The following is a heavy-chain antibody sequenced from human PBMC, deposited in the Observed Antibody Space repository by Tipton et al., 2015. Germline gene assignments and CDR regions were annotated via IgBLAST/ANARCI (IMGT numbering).Heavy chain of an antibody. V-gene: IGHV4-59*12. Sequence: LRLSCTVSGGSISNYYWNWIRQPPGKGLEWIGYIAYSGSPNYNPSLRSRVTISVDASKNQFSLQLSSITAAHTAVYYCARGHYVSGWYSHYFDLWGRGSLVTVSS. CDR3: ARGHYVSGWYSHYFDL. CDR2: IAYSGSP. D-gene: IGHD6-19*01. J-gene: IGHJ2*01. CDR1: GGSISNYY.